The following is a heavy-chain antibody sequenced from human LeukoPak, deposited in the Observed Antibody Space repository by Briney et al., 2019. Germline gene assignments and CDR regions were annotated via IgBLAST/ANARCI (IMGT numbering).Heavy chain of an antibody. CDR2: ISSSSSYI. Sequence: GGSLRLSCAASGFTFSSYSMNWVRQAPGKGLEWVSSISSSSSYIYYADSVKGRFTISRDNAKNSLYLQMNSLRAEDTAVYYCASSPERIGVPDYYYGMDVWGQGTTVTVSS. CDR1: GFTFSSYS. V-gene: IGHV3-21*01. J-gene: IGHJ6*02. D-gene: IGHD2-15*01. CDR3: ASSPERIGVPDYYYGMDV.